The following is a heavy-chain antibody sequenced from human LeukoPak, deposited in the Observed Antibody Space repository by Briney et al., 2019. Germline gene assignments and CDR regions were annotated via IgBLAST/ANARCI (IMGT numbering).Heavy chain of an antibody. CDR1: GFTFSSHW. V-gene: IGHV3-7*01. CDR2: IKQDGSEK. J-gene: IGHJ6*03. Sequence: PGGSLRLSRAASGFTFSSHWMSSVRQAPGKGLESGANIKQDGSEKYYVDSVKGRFTISRDNAKNSLYLQMNSLRAEDTAVYYCARATDYYYYYYMDVWGKGTTVTVSS. CDR3: ARATDYYYYYYMDV.